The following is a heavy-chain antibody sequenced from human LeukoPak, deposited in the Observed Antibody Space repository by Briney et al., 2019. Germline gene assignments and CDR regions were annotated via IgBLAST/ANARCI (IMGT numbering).Heavy chain of an antibody. D-gene: IGHD1-26*01. CDR1: GFTFSSFA. Sequence: GGSLRLSCAVSGFTFSSFAMSWVRQVPGKGLEWVSRISGSGGGIYYADSVKGRFTISRDNSKNTLYLQMNSLRVEDTAVYYCAREGIVGATLGAFDIWGQGTMVTVSS. CDR2: ISGSGGGI. J-gene: IGHJ3*02. V-gene: IGHV3-23*01. CDR3: AREGIVGATLGAFDI.